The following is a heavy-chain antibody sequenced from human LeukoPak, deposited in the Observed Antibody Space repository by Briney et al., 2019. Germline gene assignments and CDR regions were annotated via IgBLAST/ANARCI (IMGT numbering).Heavy chain of an antibody. CDR2: ISSDGGST. Sequence: GGSLRLSCSASGFTFSSYGMHWVRQAPGKGLGHVSAISSDGGSTYYADSVKGRFTISRDNSKNTLYLQVRSLRAEDTAVYYCVPLYHGGVAYWGQGTLVTVSS. J-gene: IGHJ4*02. CDR3: VPLYHGGVAY. V-gene: IGHV3-64D*06. CDR1: GFTFSSYG. D-gene: IGHD3-16*02.